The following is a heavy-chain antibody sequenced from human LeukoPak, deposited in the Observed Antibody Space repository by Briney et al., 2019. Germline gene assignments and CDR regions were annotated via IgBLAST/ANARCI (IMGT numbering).Heavy chain of an antibody. D-gene: IGHD5-18*01. CDR2: ISWNSGSM. CDR3: AKDIEAGYSYGGVDY. V-gene: IGHV3-9*01. J-gene: IGHJ4*02. Sequence: PGGSLRLSCAASGFTFDDYAMHWVRQAPGKGLEWVSGISWNSGSMGYADSVKGRFTISRDNAKNSLYLQVNSLRAEDTALYYCAKDIEAGYSYGGVDYWGQGTLVTVSS. CDR1: GFTFDDYA.